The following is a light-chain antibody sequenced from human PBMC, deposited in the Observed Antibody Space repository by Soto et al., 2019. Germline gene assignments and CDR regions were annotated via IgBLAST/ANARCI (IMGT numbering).Light chain of an antibody. CDR1: QSVSSSY. V-gene: IGKV3-20*01. J-gene: IGKJ4*01. CDR2: GAS. CDR3: QQSGSSPLT. Sequence: EIVLTQSPGTLSLSPGERATLSCRASQSVSSSYLAWYQQKPGQAPRLLIYGASNRATGIPDRFSGSGSATDFTLTISTLEPEDFAVYFCQQSGSSPLTFGGGTKVDIK.